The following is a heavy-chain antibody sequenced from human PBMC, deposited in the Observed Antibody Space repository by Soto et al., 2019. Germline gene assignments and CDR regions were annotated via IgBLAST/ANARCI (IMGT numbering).Heavy chain of an antibody. J-gene: IGHJ5*02. V-gene: IGHV1-3*01. CDR2: INDGNGNT. CDR1: GYTFTSYA. D-gene: IGHD3-10*01. CDR3: ARGVGSGSYYNQYNWFDP. Sequence: GASVKVSCKASGYTFTSYAMHWVRQAPGQRLEWMGWINDGNGNTKYSQKFQGRVTITRDTSASTAYMELSSLRSEDTAVYYCARGVGSGSYYNQYNWFDPWGQGTLVTVSS.